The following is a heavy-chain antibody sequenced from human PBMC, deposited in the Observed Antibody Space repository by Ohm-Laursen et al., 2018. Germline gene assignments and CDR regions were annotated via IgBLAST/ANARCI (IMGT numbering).Heavy chain of an antibody. CDR3: ARVLRFLEWSYYYYGMDV. CDR1: GYTFTSYD. Sequence: SVKVSRKASGYTFTSYDINWVRQATGQGLEWMGWMNPNSGNTGYAQKFQGRVTMTRNTSISTAYMELSSLRSEDTAVYYCARVLRFLEWSYYYYGMDVWGQGTTVTVSS. CDR2: MNPNSGNT. V-gene: IGHV1-8*01. J-gene: IGHJ6*02. D-gene: IGHD3-3*01.